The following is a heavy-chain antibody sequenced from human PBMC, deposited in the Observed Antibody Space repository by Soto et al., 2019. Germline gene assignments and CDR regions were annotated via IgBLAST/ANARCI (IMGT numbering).Heavy chain of an antibody. J-gene: IGHJ4*02. Sequence: QVQLVQSGAEVKKPGASVKVSCKASGYTFTSYGISWVRQVPGQGLEWMGWISAYNGNKKYAQKLQGRVIMTTDTSTSTAYIELRSLRSDDTAVYYCARDLGQQLFDYWGQGTLVTVSS. CDR3: ARDLGQQLFDY. D-gene: IGHD6-13*01. CDR2: ISAYNGNK. V-gene: IGHV1-18*01. CDR1: GYTFTSYG.